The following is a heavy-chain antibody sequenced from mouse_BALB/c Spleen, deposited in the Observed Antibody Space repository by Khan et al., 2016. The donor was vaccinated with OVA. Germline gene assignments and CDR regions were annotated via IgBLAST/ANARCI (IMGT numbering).Heavy chain of an antibody. CDR3: VRDWGYHRNDGWFAY. CDR2: INPSNGYT. Sequence: VQLQQSGAELARPGASVKMSCKASGYTFTSYTIHWIKLRPGQGLEWIGFINPSNGYTNYNQKFKDKATLSADNSSTTVYMQLSSLTSDDSAAYNGVRDWGYHRNDGWFAYWGQGTLVTVSA. CDR1: GYTFTSYT. J-gene: IGHJ3*01. D-gene: IGHD2-14*01. V-gene: IGHV1-4*01.